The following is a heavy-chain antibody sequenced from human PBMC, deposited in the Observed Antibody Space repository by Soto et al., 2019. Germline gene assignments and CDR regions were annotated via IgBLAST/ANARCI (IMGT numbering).Heavy chain of an antibody. Sequence: KESGPVLVKPTETLTLTCSVSGFSLTNGRMGVSWIRQPPGKALEWLAHFFSDAERSYSTSMQSRLNMYKDSSGSQVVLTMTTMAPADTATYYCARMDGDYNYYGLDVWGHGIAVTVSS. CDR1: GFSLTNGRMG. V-gene: IGHV2-26*01. CDR3: ARMDGDYNYYGLDV. CDR2: FFSDAER. J-gene: IGHJ6*02. D-gene: IGHD4-17*01.